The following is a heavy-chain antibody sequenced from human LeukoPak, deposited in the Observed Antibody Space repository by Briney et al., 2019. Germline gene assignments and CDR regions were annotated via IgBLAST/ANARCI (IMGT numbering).Heavy chain of an antibody. Sequence: GGSLRLSCAASGFTFSSYGMSWVRQAPGKGREWVANIKPDGSEKYYVDSVKGRFTISRDNAKNSLYLQMNSLRAEDTAVYYCARVTIAAAGTEWGQGTLVAVSS. D-gene: IGHD6-13*01. CDR1: GFTFSSYG. CDR2: IKPDGSEK. J-gene: IGHJ4*02. CDR3: ARVTIAAAGTE. V-gene: IGHV3-7*01.